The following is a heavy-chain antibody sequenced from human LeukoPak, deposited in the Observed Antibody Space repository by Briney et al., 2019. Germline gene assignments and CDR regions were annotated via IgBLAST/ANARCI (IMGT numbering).Heavy chain of an antibody. CDR2: IYSSGST. CDR1: GGSITSYY. Sequence: AETLSLTCTVSGGSITSYYWSWIRQPPGKGLEWVGDIYSSGSTTYNPSLKSRVTISVDTYKNQFSLKLTSVTAADTAVYYCARRAVAEDYFDYWGQGTLVTDSS. D-gene: IGHD6-19*01. J-gene: IGHJ4*02. CDR3: ARRAVAEDYFDY. V-gene: IGHV4-4*08.